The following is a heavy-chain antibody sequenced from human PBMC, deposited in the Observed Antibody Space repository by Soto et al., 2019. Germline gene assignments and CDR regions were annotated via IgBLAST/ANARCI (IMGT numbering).Heavy chain of an antibody. CDR3: ARDSPYDSSGYPQYYFDY. V-gene: IGHV1-46*01. J-gene: IGHJ4*02. D-gene: IGHD3-22*01. CDR2: INPSGGST. Sequence: QVQLVQSGAEVKKPGASVKVSCKASGYTFTSYYMHWVRQAPGQGLEWMGIINPSGGSTSYAQKFQGRVTMTRDTSTSTVYMELSSLRSEDTAVYYCARDSPYDSSGYPQYYFDYWGQGTLVTVSS. CDR1: GYTFTSYY.